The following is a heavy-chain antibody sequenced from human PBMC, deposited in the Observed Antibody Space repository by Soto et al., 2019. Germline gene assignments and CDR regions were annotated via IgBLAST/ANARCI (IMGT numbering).Heavy chain of an antibody. D-gene: IGHD4-17*01. Sequence: QVQLQESGPGLVKPSQTLSLTCTVSGGSIRSGDYYWSWIRQPPGKGLEWIGYIYYSGSTYYNPSLKSRVTISVDTSKNQFSLKLSSVTAADTAVYYCARWVVGDYSPKPPDYWGQGTLVTVSS. V-gene: IGHV4-30-4*01. J-gene: IGHJ4*02. CDR1: GGSIRSGDYY. CDR3: ARWVVGDYSPKPPDY. CDR2: IYYSGST.